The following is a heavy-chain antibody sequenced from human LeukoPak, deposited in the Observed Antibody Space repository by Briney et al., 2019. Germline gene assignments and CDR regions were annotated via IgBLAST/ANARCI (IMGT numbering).Heavy chain of an antibody. Sequence: ASVKVSCKASGGTFSSYAISWVRQAPGQGLEWMGGIIPIFGTANYAQKFQGRATITADGSTSTAYMELSSLRSEDTAVYYCASSITIFGVVTTTGGFDYWGQGTLVTVSS. D-gene: IGHD3-3*01. CDR1: GGTFSSYA. CDR3: ASSITIFGVVTTTGGFDY. CDR2: IIPIFGTA. V-gene: IGHV1-69*01. J-gene: IGHJ4*02.